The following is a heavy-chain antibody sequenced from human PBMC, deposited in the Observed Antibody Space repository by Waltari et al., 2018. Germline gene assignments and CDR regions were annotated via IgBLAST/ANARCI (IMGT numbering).Heavy chain of an antibody. V-gene: IGHV4-39*02. CDR3: ARSFGGSGSYKFDF. Sequence: QLQLQESGPRLVKSSETLSLTCTVSGGSISTSTHYGAWIRPTPGKGPEWIGSVYYNGNVYYNPSLESRVTRSVDTAKNHFSLDLESVTTPDTSIYFCARSFGGSGSYKFDFWGQGILVTVSS. CDR1: GGSISTSTHY. D-gene: IGHD3-10*01. CDR2: VYYNGNV. J-gene: IGHJ4*02.